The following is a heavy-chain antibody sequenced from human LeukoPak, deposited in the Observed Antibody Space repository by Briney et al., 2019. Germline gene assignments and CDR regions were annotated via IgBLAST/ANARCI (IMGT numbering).Heavy chain of an antibody. V-gene: IGHV3-7*01. CDR3: ARVRTYDYDFWSGYIYYYYYMDV. D-gene: IGHD3-3*01. Sequence: GGSLRLSCAASGFTFSSYWMSWVRQAPGKGLEWVANIKQDGSEKYYVDSVKGRFTISRDNAKNSLYLQMNSLRAEDTAVYYCARVRTYDYDFWSGYIYYYYYMDVWGKGTRSPSP. CDR2: IKQDGSEK. J-gene: IGHJ6*03. CDR1: GFTFSSYW.